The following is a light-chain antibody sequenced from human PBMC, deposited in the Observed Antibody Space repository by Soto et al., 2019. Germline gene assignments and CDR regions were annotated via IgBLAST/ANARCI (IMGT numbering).Light chain of an antibody. V-gene: IGKV1-39*01. CDR2: AAF. CDR1: QSISRS. CDR3: QQRYTSPPT. Sequence: DIQMTQSPSSLSASVGDRVTITCRASQSISRSLGWYQQKPGKAPELLIYAAFSLQSGVPSRFSGSGSGTDFTLTISSLQPEDFATYYCQQRYTSPPTFGGGTKVEIK. J-gene: IGKJ4*01.